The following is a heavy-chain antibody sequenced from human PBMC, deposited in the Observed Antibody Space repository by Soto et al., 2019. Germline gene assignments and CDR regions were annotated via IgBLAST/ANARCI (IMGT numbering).Heavy chain of an antibody. CDR2: IKKDGSKI. Sequence: GRSLRLSCAAAELAFRSSWITWVRQAQGKGLEWVANIKKDGSKINYLDSVRGRFTVSRDNAKNSLYLEVNSLRAEDTALYYCARDVSPGSSSLYLDAFDIWGQGTMVTVSS. CDR1: ELAFRSSW. D-gene: IGHD6-13*01. J-gene: IGHJ3*02. V-gene: IGHV3-7*05. CDR3: ARDVSPGSSSLYLDAFDI.